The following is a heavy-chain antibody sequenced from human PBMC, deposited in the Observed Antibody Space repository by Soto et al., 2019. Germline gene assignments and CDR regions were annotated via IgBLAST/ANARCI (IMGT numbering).Heavy chain of an antibody. J-gene: IGHJ4*02. CDR1: GGSFRGYY. D-gene: IGHD3-10*01. V-gene: IGHV4-34*01. CDR2: INHRGTT. Sequence: SETLSLTCAVYGGSFRGYYWTWIRQPPGKGLEWIGEINHRGTTNYNPSLKSRVTISVEKSKNQFSLRLSSVTAADTAVYYCTSGCCRENYGSGVYFDSWGQGVPVTV. CDR3: TSGCCRENYGSGVYFDS.